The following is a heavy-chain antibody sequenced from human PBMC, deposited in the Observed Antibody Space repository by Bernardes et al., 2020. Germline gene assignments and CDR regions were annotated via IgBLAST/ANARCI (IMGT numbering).Heavy chain of an antibody. D-gene: IGHD3-3*01. CDR1: GFTFSSYG. CDR3: ARGDDFWSGPRHYYFDY. CDR2: IWYDGSNK. Sequence: GGSLRLSCAVSGFTFSSYGMHWVRPAPGQGLEWVAVIWYDGSNKYYADSVKGRFTISRDNSKNTLYLQMNSLRAEDTAVYYCARGDDFWSGPRHYYFDYWGQGTLVTVSS. V-gene: IGHV3-33*01. J-gene: IGHJ4*02.